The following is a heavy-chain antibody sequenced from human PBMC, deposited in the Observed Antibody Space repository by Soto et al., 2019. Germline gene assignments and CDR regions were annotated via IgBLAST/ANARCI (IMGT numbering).Heavy chain of an antibody. J-gene: IGHJ4*02. CDR3: TRSITGTTSFDY. V-gene: IGHV3-72*01. CDR1: GFIFSDYD. D-gene: IGHD1-7*01. Sequence: EVQLVESGGGLVQPGGSLRLSCAGSGFIFSDYDIDWVRQAPGKGLEWVGRSRDKGNSYSTDYAASVKGRFTVSRDASKNSLYLQMNSLKTEDTALYYCTRSITGTTSFDYWGQGTLVNVSS. CDR2: SRDKGNSYST.